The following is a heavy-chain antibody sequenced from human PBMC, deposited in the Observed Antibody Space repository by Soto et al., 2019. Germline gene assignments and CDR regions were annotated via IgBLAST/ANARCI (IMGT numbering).Heavy chain of an antibody. Sequence: PGESLKIYCKGSGYIFTSYWIAWVRQIPGRGLEWMGIIYPSDSDTRYSPTFHAQVTISADKSISTAYLQWNSLKASDTAIYYCARLSSDSGRAGDWFDPWGQGTLVTVSS. CDR3: ARLSSDSGRAGDWFDP. CDR2: IYPSDSDT. CDR1: GYIFTSYW. J-gene: IGHJ5*02. D-gene: IGHD1-26*01. V-gene: IGHV5-51*01.